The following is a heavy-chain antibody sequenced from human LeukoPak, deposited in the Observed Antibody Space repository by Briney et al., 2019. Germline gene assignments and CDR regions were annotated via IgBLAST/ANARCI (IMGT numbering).Heavy chain of an antibody. D-gene: IGHD3-10*01. Sequence: GGSLRLSCAASEFVFSSYAMNWVRQAPGKGLEWVSCIGASGSSTYYADSVKGRFTISRDSSKTTLYLQMNSLRAEDTAVYYCARGLSSVNDAFDIWGQGTMVTVSS. CDR3: ARGLSSVNDAFDI. CDR1: EFVFSSYA. J-gene: IGHJ3*02. V-gene: IGHV3-23*01. CDR2: IGASGSST.